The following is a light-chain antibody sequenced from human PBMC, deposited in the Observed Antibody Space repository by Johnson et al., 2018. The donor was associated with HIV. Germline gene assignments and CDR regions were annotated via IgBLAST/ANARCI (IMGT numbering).Light chain of an antibody. CDR3: GTWDNSLNVYV. CDR1: SSNIENNY. J-gene: IGLJ1*01. Sequence: QSVLTQPPSVSAAPGQKVTVSCSGSSSNIENNYLSWYQQLPHTAPRLLISDNNKRPSGIPDRFSGSKSGASATLDITGLHTGDEADYYCGTWDNSLNVYVFGTGTKVTVL. CDR2: DNN. V-gene: IGLV1-51*01.